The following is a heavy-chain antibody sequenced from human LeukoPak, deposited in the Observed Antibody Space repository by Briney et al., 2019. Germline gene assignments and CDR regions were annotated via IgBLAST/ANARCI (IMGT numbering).Heavy chain of an antibody. CDR2: ISGSGGST. J-gene: IGHJ4*02. CDR1: GFTFSTYD. D-gene: IGHD6-19*01. V-gene: IGHV3-23*01. CDR3: AKASSGWSFDC. Sequence: PGGSLRLSCAASGFTFSTYDMHWVRQAPGKGLEWVSAISGSGGSTYYADSVKGRFTISRDNSKNTLYLQMNSLRAEDTAVYYCAKASSGWSFDCWGQGTLVTVSS.